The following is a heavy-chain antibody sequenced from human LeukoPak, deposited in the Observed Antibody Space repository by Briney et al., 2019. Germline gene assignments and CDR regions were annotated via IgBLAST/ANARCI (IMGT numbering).Heavy chain of an antibody. CDR1: GYTFTGYY. CDR3: ARGGPGRWLQLRLDY. J-gene: IGHJ4*02. Sequence: GASVKVSCKAAGYTFTGYYMHWVRQAPGQGLEWMGWINPNNGGTKYVQKFQGRVTMTRDTSISTAYMQLSRLRSDDTAVYYCARGGPGRWLQLRLDYWGQGTLVTVSS. V-gene: IGHV1-2*02. CDR2: INPNNGGT. D-gene: IGHD5-24*01.